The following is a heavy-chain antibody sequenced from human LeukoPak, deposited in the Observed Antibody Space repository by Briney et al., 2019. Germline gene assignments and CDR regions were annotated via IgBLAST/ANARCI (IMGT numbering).Heavy chain of an antibody. Sequence: GSSVKVSCKASGGTFNNYGINWVRQAPGQGLEWMGGIIPIFGTANYQQKFQGRVTITADESTSTAYMELSSLRSEDTAVYYCARRVWGSGLDYWGQGTLVTVSS. J-gene: IGHJ4*02. CDR2: IIPIFGTA. V-gene: IGHV1-69*01. D-gene: IGHD3-16*01. CDR1: GGTFNNYG. CDR3: ARRVWGSGLDY.